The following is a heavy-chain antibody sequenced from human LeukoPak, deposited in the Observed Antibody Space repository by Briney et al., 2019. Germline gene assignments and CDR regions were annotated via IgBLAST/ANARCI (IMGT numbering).Heavy chain of an antibody. CDR1: GYTFTSCD. V-gene: IGHV1-8*01. J-gene: IGHJ1*01. Sequence: ASVNVSSKASGYTFTSCDINWVRQATGQGLEWMGWMNPNSGNTGYEQSFQGRITMTRDISIGTAYMELSNLTSEDTAIYYCTRGSSGRRDNWGQGTLITVSA. CDR3: TRGSSGRRDN. CDR2: MNPNSGNT. D-gene: IGHD6-19*01.